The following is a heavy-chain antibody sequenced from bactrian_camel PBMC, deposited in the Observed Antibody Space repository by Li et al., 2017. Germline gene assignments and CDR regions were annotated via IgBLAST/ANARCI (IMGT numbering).Heavy chain of an antibody. CDR1: GYTYNAYC. CDR3: VAGKPYRRVELSKSEVTA. J-gene: IGHJ6*01. D-gene: IGHD5*01. Sequence: HVQLVESGGGSVQAGGSLRLSCGWSGYTYNAYCMGWFRQVPGREREGVATISGGGSITYADSVKGRFTISRDGGKNTVYLQMNRLNVGDTASYYCVAGKPYRRVELSKSEVTAWGQGTQVTVS. CDR2: ISGGGSIT. V-gene: IGHV3-3*01.